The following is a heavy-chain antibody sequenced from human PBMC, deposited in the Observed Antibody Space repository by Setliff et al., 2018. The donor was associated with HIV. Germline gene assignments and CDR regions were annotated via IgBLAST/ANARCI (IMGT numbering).Heavy chain of an antibody. J-gene: IGHJ4*02. CDR2: IYYSGST. V-gene: IGHV4-39*01. Sequence: SETLSLTCTVSGGSISNSRYYWSWIRQPPGKGLEWIGSIYYSGSTYYNPSLKSRVTISVDTSKNTLSLQMSSLRAEDTALYYCARQPLHCSSINCYGAVYDNWGQGTLVTVSS. CDR1: GGSISNSRYY. CDR3: ARQPLHCSSINCYGAVYDN. D-gene: IGHD2-2*01.